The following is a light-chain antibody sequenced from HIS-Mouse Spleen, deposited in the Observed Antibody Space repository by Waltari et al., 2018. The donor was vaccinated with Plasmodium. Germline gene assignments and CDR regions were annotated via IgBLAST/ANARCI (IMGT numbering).Light chain of an antibody. CDR3: QQYYSFPWT. J-gene: IGKJ1*01. CDR1: QVISSY. CDR2: AAS. Sequence: AIWMTQSPSLLSASTGDRVNISCRRSQVISSYLAWYQQKPGKVPELLIYAASTLQSGVPSRFSGSGAGTDFTLTISCLQSEDFATYYCQQYYSFPWTFGQGTKVEIK. V-gene: IGKV1D-8*02.